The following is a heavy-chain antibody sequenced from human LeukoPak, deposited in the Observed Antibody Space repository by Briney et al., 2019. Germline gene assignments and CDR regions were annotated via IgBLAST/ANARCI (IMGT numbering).Heavy chain of an antibody. V-gene: IGHV4-59*01. J-gene: IGHJ4*02. Sequence: SETLSLTCTVSGGYISSYYWSWIRQPPGKGLEWIGYIFNSGSTNNNPSLKSRVTISVDTSKNQFSLKLSSVTAADTAVYFCALGDCSSTSCYVFDCWGQGTLVTVSS. CDR2: IFNSGST. CDR1: GGYISSYY. CDR3: ALGDCSSTSCYVFDC. D-gene: IGHD2-2*01.